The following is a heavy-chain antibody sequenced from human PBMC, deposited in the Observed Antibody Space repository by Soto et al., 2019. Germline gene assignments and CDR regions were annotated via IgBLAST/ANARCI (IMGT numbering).Heavy chain of an antibody. D-gene: IGHD4-4*01. J-gene: IGHJ6*02. Sequence: GASVKVSCKASGYTFTSYYMHWVRQAPGHGLEWMGIINPSGGSTSYAQKFQGRVTMTRDTSTSTVYMELSSLRSEDTAVYYCARDPRTTVTDYYYYGMDVWGQGTTVTVSS. CDR2: INPSGGST. V-gene: IGHV1-46*01. CDR1: GYTFTSYY. CDR3: ARDPRTTVTDYYYYGMDV.